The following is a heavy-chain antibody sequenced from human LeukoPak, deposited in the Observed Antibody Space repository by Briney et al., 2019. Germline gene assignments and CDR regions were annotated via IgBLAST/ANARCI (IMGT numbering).Heavy chain of an antibody. J-gene: IGHJ5*02. CDR3: AKGPSYYDILTPQFDP. CDR2: IRYDGSNK. Sequence: PGGSLRLSCAASGFTFSSYGMYWVRQAPGKGLEWVAFIRYDGSNKYYADSVKGRFTISRDNSKNTLYLQMNSLRAEDTAVYYCAKGPSYYDILTPQFDPWGQGTLVTVSS. V-gene: IGHV3-30*02. CDR1: GFTFSSYG. D-gene: IGHD3-9*01.